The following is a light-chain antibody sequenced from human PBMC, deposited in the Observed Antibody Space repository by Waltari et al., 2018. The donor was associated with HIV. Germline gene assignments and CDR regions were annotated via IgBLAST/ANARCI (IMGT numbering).Light chain of an antibody. J-gene: IGKJ4*01. CDR3: QQYGSSPLT. CDR1: QSVSSSY. V-gene: IGKV3-20*01. CDR2: GAS. Sequence: EIVLTQSPGIVSLSPGERATLSCRASQSVSSSYLAWYQQRPGQAPRLLIYGASSRATGIPDRFSGSGSGTDFTLTISRLVPEDFAVYYCQQYGSSPLTFGGGTKVEIK.